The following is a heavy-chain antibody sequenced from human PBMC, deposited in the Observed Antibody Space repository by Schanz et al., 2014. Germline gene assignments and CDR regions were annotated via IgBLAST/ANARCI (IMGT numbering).Heavy chain of an antibody. V-gene: IGHV3-53*01. CDR2: MYINSGST. CDR3: ARDGGRDGYNLAFDV. CDR1: GFTVNTNY. J-gene: IGHJ3*01. D-gene: IGHD5-12*01. Sequence: VQLVESGGGLIQPGGSLRLSCAVSGFTVNTNYMSWVRQAPGKGLEWNSSMYINSGSTQYADSVKGRFIISRDSSKNTLFLQMNSLRAEDTAVYFCARDGGRDGYNLAFDVWGQGTLVTVSS.